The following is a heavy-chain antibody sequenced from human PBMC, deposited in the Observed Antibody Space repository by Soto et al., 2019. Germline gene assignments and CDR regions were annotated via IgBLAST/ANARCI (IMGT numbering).Heavy chain of an antibody. J-gene: IGHJ3*02. CDR2: INHSGST. CDR1: GGSFSGYY. Sequence: SGTLSLTCAVYGGSFSGYYWSWIRQPPGKGLEWIGEINHSGSTNYNPSLKSRVTISVDTSKNQFSLKLSSVTAADTAVYYCARELVPGIAVADDAFDIWGQGTMVTVSS. D-gene: IGHD6-19*01. CDR3: ARELVPGIAVADDAFDI. V-gene: IGHV4-34*01.